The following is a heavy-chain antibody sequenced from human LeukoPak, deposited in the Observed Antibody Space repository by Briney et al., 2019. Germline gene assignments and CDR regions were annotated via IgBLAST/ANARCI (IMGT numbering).Heavy chain of an antibody. V-gene: IGHV3-23*01. J-gene: IGHJ4*02. CDR1: GFTFSDYA. CDR3: ARRGSYSSSFTSTFDY. Sequence: GGSLRLSCAASGFTFSDYAMTWVRQAPGKGLEWVSTINSGGAINYADSVKGRFTISRDNPKNTLYLQMNSLRAEDTAVYYCARRGSYSSSFTSTFDYWGRGTLVTVSS. CDR2: INSGGAI. D-gene: IGHD6-6*01.